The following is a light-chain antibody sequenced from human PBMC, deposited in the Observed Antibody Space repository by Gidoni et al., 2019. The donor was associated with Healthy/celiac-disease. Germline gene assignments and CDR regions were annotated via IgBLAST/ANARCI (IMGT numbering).Light chain of an antibody. CDR1: QSVSSSF. Sequence: EIVLTHSPGTLSLSPGERATLPCRASQSVSSSFLAWYQQKPGQAPRLLIYGSSSRATGIPDRFSGSGSGTDFTLTISRMEPEDFAVYFCHQYGSSPMCSFGQGTKLEIK. CDR2: GSS. CDR3: HQYGSSPMCS. J-gene: IGKJ2*04. V-gene: IGKV3-20*01.